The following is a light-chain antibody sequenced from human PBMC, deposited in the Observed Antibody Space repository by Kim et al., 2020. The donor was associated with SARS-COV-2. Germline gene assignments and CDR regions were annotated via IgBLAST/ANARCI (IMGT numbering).Light chain of an antibody. V-gene: IGLV2-8*01. CDR1: DVAGYGY. J-gene: IGLJ2*01. Sequence: QSALPQPPSASGSPGQSVTISCSDVAGYGYVSWYQQPSGKAPKLIIYDDNKRASGVPDRLSGSKSGNTASLTVSGLQAEDEADYFCGAYAGNNVVIFGGGTRLTVL. CDR2: DDN. CDR3: GAYAGNNVVI.